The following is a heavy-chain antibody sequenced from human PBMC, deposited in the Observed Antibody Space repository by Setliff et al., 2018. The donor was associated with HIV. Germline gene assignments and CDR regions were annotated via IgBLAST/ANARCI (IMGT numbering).Heavy chain of an antibody. D-gene: IGHD5-12*01. V-gene: IGHV4-34*01. CDR1: GGSFVDYY. Sequence: SETLSLTCAVYGGSFVDYYWTWIRQPPGKGLEWIGEINHSGSSNYNPSLKSRVTISADTSKNQFSLKLTSVTAADTAVYFCARGRDILEPSGPFDSWGRGTLVTVSS. J-gene: IGHJ4*02. CDR3: ARGRDILEPSGPFDS. CDR2: INHSGSS.